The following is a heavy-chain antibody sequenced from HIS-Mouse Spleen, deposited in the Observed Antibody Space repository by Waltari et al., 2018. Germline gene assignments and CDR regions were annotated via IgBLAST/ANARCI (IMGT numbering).Heavy chain of an antibody. D-gene: IGHD7-27*01. CDR3: ARDRLGIDY. J-gene: IGHJ4*02. Sequence: QVQLVESGGGVVQPGRSLRPSCAASGFTFSSYAMHWVRRAPGKGLEWVAVISYDGSNKYYADSVKGRFTISRDNSKNTLYLQMNSLRAEDTAVYYCARDRLGIDYWGQGTLVTVSS. CDR1: GFTFSSYA. V-gene: IGHV3-30-3*01. CDR2: ISYDGSNK.